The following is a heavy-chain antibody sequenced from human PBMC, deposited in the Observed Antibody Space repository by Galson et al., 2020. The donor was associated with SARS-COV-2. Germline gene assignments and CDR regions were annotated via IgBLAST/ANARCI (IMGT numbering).Heavy chain of an antibody. CDR2: TYYRSQWST. CDR3: AGRVAGAGSLHI. Sequence: SQTLSLTCAISGDSVSSNSAAWNWIRQSPSRGLEWLGRTYYRSQWSTDYAVSVKSRITINPDTSKNQFSLQLNSVTPEDTAMYYCAGRVAGAGSLHIWGQGTMVIVSS. CDR1: GDSVSSNSAA. J-gene: IGHJ3*02. D-gene: IGHD6-13*01. V-gene: IGHV6-1*01.